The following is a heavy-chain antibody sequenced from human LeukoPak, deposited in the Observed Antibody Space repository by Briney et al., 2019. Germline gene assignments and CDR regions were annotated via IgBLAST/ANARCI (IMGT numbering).Heavy chain of an antibody. V-gene: IGHV1-3*01. CDR3: ARWGFWAGAEKFDY. D-gene: IGHD3/OR15-3a*01. CDR2: INAGNGNT. Sequence: ASVKVSCKASGYTFTSYAMHWVRQAPGQRLEWMGWINAGNGNTKYSQKFQGRVTITRDTSASTAYMELSSLRSEDTAVYYCARWGFWAGAEKFDYWGQGTLVTVSS. CDR1: GYTFTSYA. J-gene: IGHJ4*02.